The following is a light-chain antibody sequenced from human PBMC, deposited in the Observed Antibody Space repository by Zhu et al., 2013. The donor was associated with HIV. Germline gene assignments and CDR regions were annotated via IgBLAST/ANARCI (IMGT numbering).Light chain of an antibody. CDR3: MQGLQIPYR. V-gene: IGKV2-28*01. CDR2: LGS. J-gene: IGKJ2*03. CDR1: QSLLHSNGYNY. Sequence: EIVMTQSPFSLPVTPGEPASISCRSSQSLLHSNGYNYLDWYLQKPGQSPQLLIYLGSNRASGVPDRFSGRGSGTDFTLKISRVEAEDVGVYYCMQGLQIPYRFGQGTKLEIK.